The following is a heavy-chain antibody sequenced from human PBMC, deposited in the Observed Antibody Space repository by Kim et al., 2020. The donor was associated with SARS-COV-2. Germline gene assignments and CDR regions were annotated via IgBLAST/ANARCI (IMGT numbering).Heavy chain of an antibody. CDR1: GFTFDDYA. D-gene: IGHD6-6*01. Sequence: GGSLRLSCAASGFTFDDYAMHWVRQAPGKGLEWVSGISWNSGSIGYADSVKGRFTISRDNAKNSLYLQMNSLRAEDTALYYCAKDIRIAAPPRYYYYYY. V-gene: IGHV3-9*01. J-gene: IGHJ6*03. CDR3: AKDIRIAAPPRYYYYYY. CDR2: ISWNSGSI.